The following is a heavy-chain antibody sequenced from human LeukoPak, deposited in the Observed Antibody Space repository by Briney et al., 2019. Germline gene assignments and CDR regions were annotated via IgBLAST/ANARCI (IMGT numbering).Heavy chain of an antibody. V-gene: IGHV4-61*05. J-gene: IGHJ5*02. D-gene: IGHD6-6*01. CDR3: ARGSNWFDP. Sequence: PSETLSLTCTVSGGSISSTSYYWGWIRQPPGKGLEWIGYIYYSGSTNYNPSLKSRVTISVDTSKNQFSLKLSSVTAADTAVYYCARGSNWFDPWGQGTLVTVSS. CDR2: IYYSGST. CDR1: GGSISSTSYY.